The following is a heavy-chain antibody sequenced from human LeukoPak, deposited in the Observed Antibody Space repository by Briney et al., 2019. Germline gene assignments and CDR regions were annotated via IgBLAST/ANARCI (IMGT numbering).Heavy chain of an antibody. CDR2: INPNSGGT. D-gene: IGHD3-22*01. Sequence: GASVKVSCKASGYTFTGYYMHWVRQAPGQGLEWMGWINPNSGGTNYAQKFQGWVTMTRDTSISTAYMELSRLRSDDTAVYYCARGSPNYDSSGYYSNWGQGTLVTVSS. CDR1: GYTFTGYY. J-gene: IGHJ4*02. V-gene: IGHV1-2*04. CDR3: ARGSPNYDSSGYYSN.